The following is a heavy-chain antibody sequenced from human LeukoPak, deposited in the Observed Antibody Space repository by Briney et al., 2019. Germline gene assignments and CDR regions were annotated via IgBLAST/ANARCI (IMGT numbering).Heavy chain of an antibody. CDR2: IYYSGST. Sequence: PSETLSLTCTVSGGSISSYYWSWIRQPPGKGLEWIGYIYYSGSTNYNPSLKSRVTISVDTSKNQFSLKLSSVTAADTAVYYCAITDRGYLDYWGQGTLVTVSS. D-gene: IGHD3-10*01. CDR3: AITDRGYLDY. J-gene: IGHJ4*02. CDR1: GGSISSYY. V-gene: IGHV4-59*08.